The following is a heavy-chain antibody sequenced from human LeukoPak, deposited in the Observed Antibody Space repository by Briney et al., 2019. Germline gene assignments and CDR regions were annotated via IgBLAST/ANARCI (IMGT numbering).Heavy chain of an antibody. J-gene: IGHJ3*02. CDR3: ARARGVQAFDI. V-gene: IGHV1-2*02. D-gene: IGHD3-10*01. Sequence: GASVKVSCKGSGYSFSDYYIHWVRQAPGQGLEWMGWISPNSGASNYAQNFQGRVTLTTDTSITTAYMELSGLRSDDTGMFYCARARGVQAFDIWGQGTMVTVSS. CDR2: ISPNSGAS. CDR1: GYSFSDYY.